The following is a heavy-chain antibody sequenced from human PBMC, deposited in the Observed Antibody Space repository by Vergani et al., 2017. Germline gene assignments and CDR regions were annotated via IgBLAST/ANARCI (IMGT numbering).Heavy chain of an antibody. J-gene: IGHJ4*02. Sequence: EVQLLESGGGLVQPGGSLRLSCAASGFTFSTYAMTWVRQAPGKGLEWVSTISSEGGSTYSADSVKGRFTISRDNSKNSLSLQMNSLTAEDTAIYYCAGPQGTSAYYYGGFDYWGQGILVTVSS. D-gene: IGHD3-22*01. V-gene: IGHV3-23*01. CDR2: ISSEGGST. CDR1: GFTFSTYA. CDR3: AGPQGTSAYYYGGFDY.